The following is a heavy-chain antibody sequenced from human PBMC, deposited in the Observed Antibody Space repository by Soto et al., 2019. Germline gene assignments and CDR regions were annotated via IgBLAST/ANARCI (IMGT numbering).Heavy chain of an antibody. CDR2: INHSGST. CDR1: GGSFSGYY. V-gene: IGHV4-34*01. J-gene: IGHJ6*02. CDR3: ARYLGDYYYYYGMDV. Sequence: QVQLQQWGAGLLKPSETLSLTCAVYGGSFSGYYWSWIRQPPGKGLEWIGEINHSGSTNYNPSLKSRVTISVDTSKNQFSLKLSSVTAADTAVYYCARYLGDYYYYYGMDVWGQGTTVTVSS. D-gene: IGHD3-16*01.